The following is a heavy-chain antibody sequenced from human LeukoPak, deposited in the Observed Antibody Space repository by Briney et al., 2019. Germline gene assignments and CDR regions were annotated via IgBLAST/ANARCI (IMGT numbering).Heavy chain of an antibody. J-gene: IGHJ4*02. V-gene: IGHV3-74*01. Sequence: GGSLRLSCAASGFTFSSYWMHWVRQAPGKGLVWVSRISSDGSSTSYADSVKGRFTISRDNAKNTLSLQMNSLRAEDTAVYYCVRDRGHFTRGSSYFDYWGQGTLVTVSS. CDR1: GFTFSSYW. CDR2: ISSDGSST. D-gene: IGHD5-12*01. CDR3: VRDRGHFTRGSSYFDY.